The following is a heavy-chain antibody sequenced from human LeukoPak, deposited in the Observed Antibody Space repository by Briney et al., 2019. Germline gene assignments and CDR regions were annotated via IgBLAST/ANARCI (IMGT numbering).Heavy chain of an antibody. CDR1: GFTFSNYW. Sequence: GGSLRLSCAASGFTFSNYWVHWVRQAPGKGLVWVSRINRDGSTTNYADSVKGRFTVSRDNVKNTLNLQMNSLRAEDTAVYYCARDRKSGESSEIDFWGQGTLVTVSS. D-gene: IGHD3-10*01. CDR2: INRDGSTT. J-gene: IGHJ4*02. V-gene: IGHV3-74*01. CDR3: ARDRKSGESSEIDF.